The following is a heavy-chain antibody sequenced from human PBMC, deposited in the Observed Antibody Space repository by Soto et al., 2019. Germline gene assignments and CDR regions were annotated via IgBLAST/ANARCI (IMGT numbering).Heavy chain of an antibody. Sequence: EVQLVESGGGLAQPGGSVRLSFAASGVTFSSYEMNWVRQAPGKTLEWVSYISSAGDSSYYADSVKSRFTISRDNAKNSLYLQMNCLRVEDTAVYDCARVYCSTTTCHVQAFDSWGQGTLVTVSS. CDR3: ARVYCSTTTCHVQAFDS. CDR2: ISSAGDSS. CDR1: GVTFSSYE. D-gene: IGHD2-2*01. J-gene: IGHJ4*02. V-gene: IGHV3-48*03.